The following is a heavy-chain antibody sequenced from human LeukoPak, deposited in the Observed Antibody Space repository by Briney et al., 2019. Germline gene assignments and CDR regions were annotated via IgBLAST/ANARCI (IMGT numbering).Heavy chain of an antibody. Sequence: SGRSLRLSCAASGFTFSSYAMHWVRQAPGKGLEWVAVISYDGSNKYYADSVKGRFTISRDNAKNSLYLQMNSLRAEDTAVYYCASPVVTYGMDVWGQGTTVTVSS. CDR3: ASPVVTYGMDV. V-gene: IGHV3-30-3*01. J-gene: IGHJ6*02. CDR2: ISYDGSNK. CDR1: GFTFSSYA. D-gene: IGHD3-22*01.